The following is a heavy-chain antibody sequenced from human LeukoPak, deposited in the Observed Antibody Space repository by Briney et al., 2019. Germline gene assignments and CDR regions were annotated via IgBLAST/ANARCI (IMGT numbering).Heavy chain of an antibody. Sequence: PGGSLRLSCVASGFTFSSYVIHWVRQAPGKGLEGGAVISYDGSNKYYADSVKGRFTISRDNSKNALYLQMNSLRTDDTALYYCASGAYYYDSSGRPLDYWGQGTLVTVSS. D-gene: IGHD3-22*01. J-gene: IGHJ4*02. CDR3: ASGAYYYDSSGRPLDY. V-gene: IGHV3-30-3*01. CDR2: ISYDGSNK. CDR1: GFTFSSYV.